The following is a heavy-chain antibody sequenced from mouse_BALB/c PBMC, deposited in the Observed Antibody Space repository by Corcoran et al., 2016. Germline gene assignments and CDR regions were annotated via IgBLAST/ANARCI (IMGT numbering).Heavy chain of an antibody. Sequence: EVQLQQSGAALVKPGASVKLSCTASGFYIKDTYMHWVKQRPEQGLEWIGRIDPANGNTKYDPKFQGKATITADTSSNTAYLQLSSLTSEDTAVYYCARSNWFDYWGQGTTLTVSS. J-gene: IGHJ2*01. V-gene: IGHV14-3*02. CDR1: GFYIKDTY. CDR2: IDPANGNT. CDR3: ARSNWFDY. D-gene: IGHD4-1*01.